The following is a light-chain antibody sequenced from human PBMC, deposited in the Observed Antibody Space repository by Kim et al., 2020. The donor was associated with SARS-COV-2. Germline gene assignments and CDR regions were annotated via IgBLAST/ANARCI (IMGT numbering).Light chain of an antibody. Sequence: ASVGDRVPIPCRASESINSWLAWYQQKPGKGPKLLIYEATSLERGVPSRFSGSGSGTEFTLTISSLQPDDFATYYCQQYDSHSHTFGQGTKVEIK. J-gene: IGKJ1*01. V-gene: IGKV1-5*01. CDR3: QQYDSHSHT. CDR2: EAT. CDR1: ESINSW.